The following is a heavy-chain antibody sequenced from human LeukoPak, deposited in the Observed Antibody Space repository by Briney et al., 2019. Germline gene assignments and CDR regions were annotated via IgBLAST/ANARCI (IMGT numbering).Heavy chain of an antibody. J-gene: IGHJ3*02. D-gene: IGHD6-19*01. CDR3: ARVRRIAVAAIDALDI. CDR1: GYSISSGYY. Sequence: SETLSLTCTVSGYSISSGYYWGWIRQPPGKGLEWIGRIYHSGSTYYNPSLKSRVTISVDTSKNQFSLKLSSVTAADTAVYYCARVRRIAVAAIDALDIWGQGTMVTVSS. V-gene: IGHV4-38-2*02. CDR2: IYHSGST.